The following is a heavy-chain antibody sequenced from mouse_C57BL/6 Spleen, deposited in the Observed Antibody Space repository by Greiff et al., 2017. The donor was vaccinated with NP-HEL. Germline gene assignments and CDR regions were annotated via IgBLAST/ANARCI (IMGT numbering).Heavy chain of an antibody. Sequence: QVHVKQPGAELVKPGASVKLSCKASGYTFTSYWMHWVKQRPGRGLEWIGRIDPNSGGTKYNEKFKSKATLTVDKPSSTAYMQLSSLTSEDSAVYYCARALGRYSEDYYAMDYWGQGTSVTVSS. CDR3: ARALGRYSEDYYAMDY. J-gene: IGHJ4*01. CDR1: GYTFTSYW. V-gene: IGHV1-72*01. CDR2: IDPNSGGT.